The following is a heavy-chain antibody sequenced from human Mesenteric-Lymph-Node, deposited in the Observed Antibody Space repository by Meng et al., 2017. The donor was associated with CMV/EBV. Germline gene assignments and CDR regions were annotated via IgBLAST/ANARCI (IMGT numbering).Heavy chain of an antibody. CDR2: ISGSGTNT. Sequence: GGSLRLSCAASGFTFNNYAMSWVRQAPGKGLEWVSGISGSGTNTYYADSVKGRFTISRDNSKKTLYLQMKSLRAEDTAVYYCAKDVKNWNSPDSFHVWGQGTMVTVSS. J-gene: IGHJ3*01. CDR1: GFTFNNYA. CDR3: AKDVKNWNSPDSFHV. V-gene: IGHV3-23*01. D-gene: IGHD1-7*01.